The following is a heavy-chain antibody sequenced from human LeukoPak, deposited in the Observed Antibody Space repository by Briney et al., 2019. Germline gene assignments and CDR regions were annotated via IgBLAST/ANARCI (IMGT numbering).Heavy chain of an antibody. V-gene: IGHV4-4*07. CDR1: GGSISSYY. CDR3: ARGYYDILTGYAYYFDY. J-gene: IGHJ4*02. CDR2: IYTSGST. D-gene: IGHD3-9*01. Sequence: SETLSLTCTVSGGSISSYYWSWIRQPAGKGLEWIGRIYTSGSTNYNPSLKSRVTMSVDTSKNQFSLKLSSVTAADTAVYYCARGYYDILTGYAYYFDYWGQGTLVTVSS.